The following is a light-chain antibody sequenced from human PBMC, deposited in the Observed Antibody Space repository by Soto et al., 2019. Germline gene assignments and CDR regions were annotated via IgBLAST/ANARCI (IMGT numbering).Light chain of an antibody. J-gene: IGLJ2*01. CDR1: RSDVGAYNY. CDR3: SSYTTTSTLA. CDR2: DVN. Sequence: QSALTQPASVSASPGQSITIPCTGTRSDVGAYNYVYWYQQHPGKAPKLMIFDVNNRPSGVSNRFSGSKSGNTASLTISGLQAEDEADYYCSSYTTTSTLAFGGGTKLTVL. V-gene: IGLV2-14*03.